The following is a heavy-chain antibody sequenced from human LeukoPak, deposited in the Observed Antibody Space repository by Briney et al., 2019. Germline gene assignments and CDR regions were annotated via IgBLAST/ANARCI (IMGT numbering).Heavy chain of an antibody. Sequence: GESLKISRNGSGYSSTSYWIGWVRQMPRKGLEWMGIIYPGDSDTTYSPSFQGQVTISADKSISTAYLQWSSLKGSDTAMHYCARHEISTRDYYGMDGWGQGTTVTVSS. V-gene: IGHV5-51*01. CDR1: GYSSTSYW. CDR2: IYPGDSDT. CDR3: ARHEISTRDYYGMDG. D-gene: IGHD2-2*01. J-gene: IGHJ6*01.